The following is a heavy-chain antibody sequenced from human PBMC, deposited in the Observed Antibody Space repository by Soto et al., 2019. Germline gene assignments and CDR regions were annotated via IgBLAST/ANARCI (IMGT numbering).Heavy chain of an antibody. CDR3: ARHITMEPLLEY. CDR2: IYSGGST. J-gene: IGHJ4*02. Sequence: EVQLVESGGGLIQPGGSLRLSCAASGFTVSSNYMSWVRQAPGKGLEWVSVIYSGGSTYYADSVQGRFSISRDNSKNTLYLQMNSLRDEDMAVQYCARHITMEPLLEYSGQGTLVTVSS. CDR1: GFTVSSNY. D-gene: IGHD3-10*01. V-gene: IGHV3-53*01.